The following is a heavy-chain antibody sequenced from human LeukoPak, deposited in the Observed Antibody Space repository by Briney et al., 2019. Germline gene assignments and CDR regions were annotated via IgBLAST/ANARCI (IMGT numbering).Heavy chain of an antibody. J-gene: IGHJ4*02. CDR3: ARKQWSGQLDY. CDR2: IYHSGST. CDR1: GGSISSNNW. V-gene: IGHV4-4*02. Sequence: SETLSLTCAVSGGSISSNNWWSWVRQPPRKGLEWIGEIYHSGSTNYNPSLKGRVTISIEKSKNQFSLKLSSVTAADTAVYFCARKQWSGQLDYWGQGTLVTVSS. D-gene: IGHD3-3*01.